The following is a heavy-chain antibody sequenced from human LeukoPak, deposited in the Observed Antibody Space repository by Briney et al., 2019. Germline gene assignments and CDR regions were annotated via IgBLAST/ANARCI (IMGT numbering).Heavy chain of an antibody. CDR2: ISGSGGYT. V-gene: IGHV3-23*01. D-gene: IGHD6-19*01. J-gene: IGHJ4*02. CDR1: GFSFSSHA. Sequence: GGSLRLSCAASGFSFSSHAMTWVRQAPGRGLEWVSTISGSGGYTYYADSVKGRFTISRDNSKNTLYLQMNSLRAEDAAVYYCAKRGSSGWYVPAGIDYWGQGTLVTVSS. CDR3: AKRGSSGWYVPAGIDY.